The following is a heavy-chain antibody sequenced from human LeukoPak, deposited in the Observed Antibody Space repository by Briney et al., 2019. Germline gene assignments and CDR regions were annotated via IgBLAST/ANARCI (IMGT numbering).Heavy chain of an antibody. J-gene: IGHJ4*02. CDR1: GLTFDDYA. D-gene: IGHD1-14*01. CDR3: AKDMGAAGKNYFDY. V-gene: IGHV3-9*01. CDR2: ISWNSGSI. Sequence: GGSLRLSCAASGLTFDDYAMLWVRQAPGKGLEWVSGISWNSGSILYADSVKGRFTISRDTAKNSLSMHMNSLRAEDTALYYCAKDMGAAGKNYFDYWGQGTLVTVSS.